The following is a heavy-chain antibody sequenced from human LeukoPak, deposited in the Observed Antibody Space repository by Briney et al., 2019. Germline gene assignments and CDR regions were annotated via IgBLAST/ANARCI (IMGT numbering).Heavy chain of an antibody. Sequence: PSETLSLTCAVYGGSFSGYYWSWIRQPPGKGLEWIGEINHSGSTNYNPSLKSRVTISVDTSKSQFSLKLSSVTAADTAAYYCVPLGPDSSGVTRDYFDYWGQGTLVTVSS. CDR3: VPLGPDSSGVTRDYFDY. D-gene: IGHD3-22*01. V-gene: IGHV4-34*01. CDR2: INHSGST. J-gene: IGHJ4*02. CDR1: GGSFSGYY.